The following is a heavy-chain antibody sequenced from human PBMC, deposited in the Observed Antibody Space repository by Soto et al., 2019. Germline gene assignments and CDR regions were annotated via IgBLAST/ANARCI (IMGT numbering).Heavy chain of an antibody. V-gene: IGHV1-2*02. CDR3: ATDDYGIFPY. J-gene: IGHJ4*02. CDR2: IDPRSGGT. D-gene: IGHD3-10*01. CDR1: GYPFTTYY. Sequence: ALVKVSCKVSGYPFTTYYIHWVLQAPGQGLEWMGWIDPRSGGTVYEQKFQGRVTMTRDTSISTVYMDLSGLTSDDTALYYCATDDYGIFPYWGQGSLVTVSS.